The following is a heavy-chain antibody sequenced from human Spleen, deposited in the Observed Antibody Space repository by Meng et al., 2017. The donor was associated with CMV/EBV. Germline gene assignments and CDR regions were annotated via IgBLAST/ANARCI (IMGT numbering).Heavy chain of an antibody. CDR2: VYYSGST. Sequence: SETLSLTCTVSGDSISSSSYYWGWIRQPPGKGLEWLGSVYYSGSTYYNPSLKSQVTISVDTSKNQFSLKLSSVTAADTAMYYCARAPRDYYYYYAMDVWGQGTTVTVSS. CDR3: ARAPRDYYYYYAMDV. J-gene: IGHJ6*02. V-gene: IGHV4-39*07. CDR1: GDSISSSSYY.